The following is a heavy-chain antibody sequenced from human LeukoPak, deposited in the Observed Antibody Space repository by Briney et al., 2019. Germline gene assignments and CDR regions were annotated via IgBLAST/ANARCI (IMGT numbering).Heavy chain of an antibody. CDR3: ARGMYYDSSGYYQWGNYYYYYYMDV. Sequence: ASVKVSCKASGYTFTSYAMHWVRQAPGQRLEWMGWSNAGNGNTKYSQEFQGRVTITRDTSASTAYMELSSLRSEDTAVYYCARGMYYDSSGYYQWGNYYYYYYMDVWGKGTTVTVSS. CDR2: SNAGNGNT. CDR1: GYTFTSYA. D-gene: IGHD3-22*01. V-gene: IGHV1-3*02. J-gene: IGHJ6*03.